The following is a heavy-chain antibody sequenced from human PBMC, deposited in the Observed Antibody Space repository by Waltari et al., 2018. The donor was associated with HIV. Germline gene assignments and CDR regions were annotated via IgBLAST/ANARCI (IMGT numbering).Heavy chain of an antibody. CDR3: ASYYDSSGYYYYFDY. V-gene: IGHV4-30-2*01. J-gene: IGHJ4*02. CDR1: GGSISSGGYS. CDR2: IYHSGST. Sequence: QLQLQESGSGLVKPSQTLSLTCAVSGGSISSGGYSWSWIRQPPGKGLEWIGYIYHSGSTYYNPSLKSLVTISVDRSKNQFSLNLSSVTAADTAVYYCASYYDSSGYYYYFDYWGQGTLVTVSS. D-gene: IGHD3-22*01.